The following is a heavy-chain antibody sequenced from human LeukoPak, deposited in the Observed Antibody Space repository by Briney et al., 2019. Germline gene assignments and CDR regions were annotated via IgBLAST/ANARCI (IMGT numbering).Heavy chain of an antibody. V-gene: IGHV4-38-2*01. CDR2: IYHSGST. CDR1: GYSISSGYY. D-gene: IGHD3-9*01. CDR3: ARQSSLPLRYFDWLLSADFDY. Sequence: SETLSLTCAVSGYSISSGYYWGWIRQPPGKGLEWIGSIYHSGSTYYNPSLKSRVTISVDTSKNQFSLKLSSVTAADTAVYYCARQSSLPLRYFDWLLSADFDYWGQGTLVTVSS. J-gene: IGHJ4*02.